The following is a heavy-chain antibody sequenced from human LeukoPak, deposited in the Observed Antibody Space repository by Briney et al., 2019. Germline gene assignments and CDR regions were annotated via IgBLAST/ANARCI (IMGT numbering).Heavy chain of an antibody. D-gene: IGHD6-19*01. Sequence: GASVKVSCKASGYTFTDYYIHWVRQAPAQGLDWMGWINLNSGDTRHPPKFQDRVHMTRDTPISTAYMELSSLTSDDTAVYYCAKIVAVAGTRCLDPWGQGTLVTVSS. J-gene: IGHJ5*02. CDR1: GYTFTDYY. V-gene: IGHV1-2*02. CDR3: AKIVAVAGTRCLDP. CDR2: INLNSGDT.